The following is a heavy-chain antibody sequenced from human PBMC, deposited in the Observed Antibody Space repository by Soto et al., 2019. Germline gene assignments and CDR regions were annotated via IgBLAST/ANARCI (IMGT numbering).Heavy chain of an antibody. J-gene: IGHJ4*02. CDR2: IYYSGST. V-gene: IGHV4-30-4*08. CDR1: GGSIDSLYH. D-gene: IGHD3-22*01. Sequence: PSETLSLTCTVSGGSIDSLYHWGWLRQPPGKGLEWIGYIYYSGSTYYNPSLKSRVTISVDTSKNQFSLKLSSVTAADTAVYYCARAYYDSSGWLGDYWGQGTLVTVSS. CDR3: ARAYYDSSGWLGDY.